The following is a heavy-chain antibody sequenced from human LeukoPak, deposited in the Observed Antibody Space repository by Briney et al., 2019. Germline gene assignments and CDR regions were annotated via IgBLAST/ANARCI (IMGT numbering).Heavy chain of an antibody. Sequence: GGSLRLSCAASGLTLSVYAMYWVRQAPGKGLEWVAVISYDGSNKYYADSVKGQFTISRDNSKNTLYLQMNSLRIEDTAVYYCARGITMIVQKINAMDVWGQGTTVTVSS. V-gene: IGHV3-30-3*01. CDR3: ARGITMIVQKINAMDV. J-gene: IGHJ6*02. CDR2: ISYDGSNK. CDR1: GLTLSVYA. D-gene: IGHD3-22*01.